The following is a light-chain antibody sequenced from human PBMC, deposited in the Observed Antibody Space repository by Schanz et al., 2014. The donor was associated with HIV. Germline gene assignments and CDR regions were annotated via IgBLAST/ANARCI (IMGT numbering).Light chain of an antibody. CDR1: QSVSNTV. V-gene: IGKV3-20*01. J-gene: IGKJ1*01. CDR2: GAS. CDR3: QQYGSSPL. Sequence: EIVLTQSPGTLSLSPGQRATLSCRASQSVSNTVVAWYQQKPGQAPRLLIYGASTRATGIPDRFSGSGSGTDFTLTISSLEPEDFAVYYCQQYGSSPLFGQGTKVEVK.